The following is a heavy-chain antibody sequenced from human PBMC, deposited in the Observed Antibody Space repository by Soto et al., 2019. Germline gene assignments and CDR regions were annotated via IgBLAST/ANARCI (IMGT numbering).Heavy chain of an antibody. V-gene: IGHV3-53*04. D-gene: IGHD2-21*02. CDR1: GFTVSSDY. CDR3: ARGRDCGGDCPNWFDP. CDR2: IYSGGST. Sequence: EVQLVESGGGLVQPGGSLRLSCAASGFTVSSDYMSWVRQAPGKGLEWVSVIYSGGSTYYADSVKGRFTISRHNSKNTLYLQMNSLRAEDTAVYYCARGRDCGGDCPNWFDPWGQGTLVTVSS. J-gene: IGHJ5*02.